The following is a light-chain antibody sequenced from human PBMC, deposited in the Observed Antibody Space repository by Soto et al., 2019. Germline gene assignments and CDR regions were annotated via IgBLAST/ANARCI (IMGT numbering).Light chain of an antibody. CDR1: SSDVGGYNY. CDR3: SSYAGSNIYVV. V-gene: IGLV2-8*01. J-gene: IGLJ2*01. Sequence: QSVLTQPPSASGSPGQSVTISCTGTSSDVGGYNYVSWYQQHPGKAPKLMIYEVSKRPSGVPDRFSGSKSSNTASLTVSGLQAEDEADYYCSSYAGSNIYVVFGGGTQLTVL. CDR2: EVS.